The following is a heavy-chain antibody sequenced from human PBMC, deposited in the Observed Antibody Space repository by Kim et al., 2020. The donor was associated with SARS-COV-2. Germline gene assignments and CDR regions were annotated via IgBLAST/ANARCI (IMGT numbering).Heavy chain of an antibody. D-gene: IGHD2-15*01. CDR3: ARDPGECSGGSCFLVWFDP. CDR1: GYTFTGYY. J-gene: IGHJ5*02. Sequence: VKVSCKASGYTFTGYYMHWVRQAPGQGLEWMGRINPNSGGTNYAQKFQGRVTMTRDTSISTAYMELSRLRSDDTAVYYCARDPGECSGGSCFLVWFDPWGQGTLVTVSS. V-gene: IGHV1-2*06. CDR2: INPNSGGT.